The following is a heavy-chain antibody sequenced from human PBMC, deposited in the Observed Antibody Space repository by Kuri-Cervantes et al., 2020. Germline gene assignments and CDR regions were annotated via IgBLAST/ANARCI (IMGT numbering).Heavy chain of an antibody. CDR2: IIPIFGTA. CDR1: GGTFSSYA. CDR3: ARVRIAARRRYYYYYMDV. Sequence: SAKDFCKASGGTFSSYAISWVRQAPGQGLEWLGGIIPIFGTANYAQKFQGRVTITADESTSTAYMELSSLRSEDTAVYYCARVRIAARRRYYYYYMDVWGKGTTVTVSS. J-gene: IGHJ6*03. D-gene: IGHD6-6*01. V-gene: IGHV1-69*13.